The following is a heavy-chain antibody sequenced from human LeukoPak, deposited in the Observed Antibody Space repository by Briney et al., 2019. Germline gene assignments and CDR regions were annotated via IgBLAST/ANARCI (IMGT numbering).Heavy chain of an antibody. CDR2: ISAYNGYT. CDR1: GYTFTSYG. V-gene: IGHV1-18*01. D-gene: IGHD4-17*01. Sequence: ASVKVSCKASGYTFTSYGTSWVRQAPGQGLEWMGWISAYNGYTHYAQRLQGRVTMTTDTSTSTAYMELKSLGSDDTAVYYCARDSLTTVIDFYYYGMDVWGQGTTVTVSS. J-gene: IGHJ6*02. CDR3: ARDSLTTVIDFYYYGMDV.